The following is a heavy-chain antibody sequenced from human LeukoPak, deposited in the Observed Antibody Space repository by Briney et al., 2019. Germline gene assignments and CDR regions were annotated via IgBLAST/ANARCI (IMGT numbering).Heavy chain of an antibody. V-gene: IGHV4-59*08. CDR1: GGSFTDSY. D-gene: IGHD5-12*01. CDR3: ARHNGRYSGYA. CDR2: IYYSGST. Sequence: PSETLSLTCAVYGGSFTDSYWSWIRQPPGKGLEWIGYIYYSGSTNYNPSLKSRVTISVDTSKNQFSLKLSSVTAADTAVYYCARHNGRYSGYAWGQGTLVTVSS. J-gene: IGHJ5*02.